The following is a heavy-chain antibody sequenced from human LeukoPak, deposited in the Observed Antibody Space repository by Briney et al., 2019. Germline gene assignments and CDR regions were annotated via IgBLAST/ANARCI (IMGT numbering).Heavy chain of an antibody. Sequence: ASVKVSCKASGGTSSSYAISWVRQAPGQGLEWMGGIIPIFGTANYAQKFQGRVTITTDESTSTAYMELSSLRSEDTAVYYCARDRAGRFGVVQFDYWGQGTLVTVSS. J-gene: IGHJ4*02. CDR3: ARDRAGRFGVVQFDY. CDR1: GGTSSSYA. CDR2: IIPIFGTA. V-gene: IGHV1-69*05. D-gene: IGHD3-3*01.